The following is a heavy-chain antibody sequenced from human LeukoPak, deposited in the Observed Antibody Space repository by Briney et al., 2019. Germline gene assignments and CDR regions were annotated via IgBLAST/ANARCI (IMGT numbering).Heavy chain of an antibody. D-gene: IGHD3-22*01. V-gene: IGHV3-49*04. Sequence: GGSLRLSCAVSGFTVSSNYMSWVRQAPGKGLEWVGFIRSKVFGGTTEYAASVKGRFTISRDDSRSIAYLQMSTLKTEDTAVYYCSRLYPYYYAGSGYLNFDYWGQGALVTVTS. CDR3: SRLYPYYYAGSGYLNFDY. CDR1: GFTVSSNY. CDR2: IRSKVFGGTT. J-gene: IGHJ4*02.